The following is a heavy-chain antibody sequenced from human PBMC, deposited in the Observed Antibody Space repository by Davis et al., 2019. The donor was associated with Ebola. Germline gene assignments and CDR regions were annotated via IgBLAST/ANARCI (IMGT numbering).Heavy chain of an antibody. V-gene: IGHV4-34*01. CDR2: INHSGST. CDR3: ARGRTGSYRPRLDY. Sequence: MPSETLSLTCAVYGASFSGYYWTWIRQPPGKGLEWIGEINHSGSTNYNPSLKGRVTISVDTSKNQFSLKLNSVTAADTAVYFCARGRTGSYRPRLDYWGQGTLVTVSS. D-gene: IGHD3-10*01. J-gene: IGHJ4*02. CDR1: GASFSGYY.